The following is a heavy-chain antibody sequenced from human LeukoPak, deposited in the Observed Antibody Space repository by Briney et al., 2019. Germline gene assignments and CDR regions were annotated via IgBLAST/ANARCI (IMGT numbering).Heavy chain of an antibody. D-gene: IGHD3-10*01. V-gene: IGHV4-38-2*02. CDR3: ARDHTMVRGVIAFDI. CDR1: GYSISSGYY. Sequence: PSETLSLTCAVSGYSISSGYYWGWIRQPPGKGLEWIGSIYHSGSTYYNPSLKSRVTISVDTSKNQFSLKLSSVTAADTAVYYCARDHTMVRGVIAFDIWGQGTMVTVSS. J-gene: IGHJ3*02. CDR2: IYHSGST.